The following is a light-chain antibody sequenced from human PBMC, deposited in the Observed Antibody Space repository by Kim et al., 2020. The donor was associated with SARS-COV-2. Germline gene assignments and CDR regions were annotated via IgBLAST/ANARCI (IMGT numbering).Light chain of an antibody. CDR2: KDS. CDR1: ALPKQY. V-gene: IGLV3-25*03. CDR3: QSADSSGKV. J-gene: IGLJ2*01. Sequence: SVSPGQTARITCSGDALPKQYAYWYQQKPGQAPVLVIYKDSERPSGIPERFSGSSSGTTVTLTISGVQAEDEADYYCQSADSSGKVFGGGTQLTVL.